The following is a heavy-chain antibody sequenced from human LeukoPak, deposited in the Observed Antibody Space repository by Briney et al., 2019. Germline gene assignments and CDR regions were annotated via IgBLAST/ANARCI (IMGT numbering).Heavy chain of an antibody. CDR2: IYYSGST. J-gene: IGHJ4*02. CDR3: AAPYGGNSVDVDY. Sequence: KSSETLSLTCTVSGGSISSSSYYWGWIRQPPGKGLEWIGSIYYSGSTYYNPSLKSRVTISVDTSKNQFSLKLSSVTAADTAVYYCAAPYGGNSVDVDYWGQGTLDTVSS. CDR1: GGSISSSSYY. D-gene: IGHD4-23*01. V-gene: IGHV4-39*07.